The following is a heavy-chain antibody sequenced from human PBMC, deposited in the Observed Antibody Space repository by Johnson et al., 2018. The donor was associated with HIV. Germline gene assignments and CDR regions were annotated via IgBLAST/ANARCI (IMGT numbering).Heavy chain of an antibody. Sequence: QVQLVESGVGVVQPGRSLRLSCAASGFTFSSYAMHWVRQAPGKGLEWVAVISYDGSNKYYADSVKGRFTISRDNSKNTLYLQMNSLRAEDTAVYCCAKGGQWELLAAFDIWGQGTMVTVSS. CDR2: ISYDGSNK. CDR1: GFTFSSYA. J-gene: IGHJ3*02. V-gene: IGHV3-30*04. D-gene: IGHD1-26*01. CDR3: AKGGQWELLAAFDI.